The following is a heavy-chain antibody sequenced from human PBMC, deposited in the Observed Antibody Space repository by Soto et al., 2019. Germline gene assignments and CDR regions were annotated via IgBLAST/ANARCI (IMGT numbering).Heavy chain of an antibody. CDR1: GGTFSSYA. CDR2: IIPIFGTA. D-gene: IGHD3-22*01. V-gene: IGHV1-69*01. CDR3: ARGGAMIVGNLFEC. Sequence: QVQLVQSGAAVKKPGSSVKVSCTASGGTFSSYAISWVRQAPGQGLEWMGGIIPIFGTANSAQKFQGRVTITADESTSTAYMELSSLRSEDTAVYYCARGGAMIVGNLFECWGHGTLVTVSS. J-gene: IGHJ4*01.